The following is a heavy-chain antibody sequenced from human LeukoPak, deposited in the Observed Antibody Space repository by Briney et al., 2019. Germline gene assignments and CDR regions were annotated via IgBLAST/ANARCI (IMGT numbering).Heavy chain of an antibody. CDR1: GFTFSISA. CDR3: AKDLSQQLVRGSLGFDY. V-gene: IGHV3-23*01. D-gene: IGHD6-13*01. CDR2: ISDSGGST. Sequence: GGSLRLSCAASGFTFSISAMSWVRQAPGKGLEWVSGISDSGGSTFYADSVKGRFTISRDNSKNTLYLQMNSLRAEDTAVYYCAKDLSQQLVRGSLGFDYWGQGTLVTVSS. J-gene: IGHJ4*02.